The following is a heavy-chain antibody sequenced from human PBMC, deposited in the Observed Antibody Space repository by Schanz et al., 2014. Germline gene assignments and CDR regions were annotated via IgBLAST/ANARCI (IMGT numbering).Heavy chain of an antibody. D-gene: IGHD2-21*01. CDR2: IYYSGST. CDR1: GDSISSSRYC. V-gene: IGHV4-39*01. J-gene: IGHJ4*02. CDR3: ARPGAYCGGDCYDY. Sequence: QLQLQESGPGLVKPSETLSLTCTVSGDSISSSRYCWGWIRQPPGKGLEWIGSIYYSGSTYYNPSLKGGYTISEDTSKNQFSLKLSFVTAADTAVYYCARPGAYCGGDCYDYWGQGTLVTVSS.